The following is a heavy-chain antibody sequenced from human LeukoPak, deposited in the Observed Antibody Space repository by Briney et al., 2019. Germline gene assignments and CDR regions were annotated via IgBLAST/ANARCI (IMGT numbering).Heavy chain of an antibody. V-gene: IGHV2-70*04. D-gene: IGHD3-22*01. CDR3: ARNAYYYDSSGYGEFDY. CDR2: IDWDDDK. CDR1: GFSLSTNGMR. Sequence: SGPTLVNPTQTLTLTCTFSGFSLSTNGMRVSWIRQPPGKALEWLARIDWDDDKFYSTSLKTRLTISKDTSKNHVVLTMTNMDPVDTATYYCARNAYYYDSSGYGEFDYWGQGTLVTVSS. J-gene: IGHJ4*02.